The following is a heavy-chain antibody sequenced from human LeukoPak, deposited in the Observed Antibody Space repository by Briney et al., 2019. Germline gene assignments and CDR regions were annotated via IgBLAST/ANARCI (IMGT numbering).Heavy chain of an antibody. J-gene: IGHJ6*03. CDR1: GYTFTGYY. D-gene: IGHD4-17*01. Sequence: GASVKVSCKASGYTFTGYYMHWVRQAPGQGLEWMGWINPNSGGTNYAQKFQGRVTMTRDTSISTAYMELSRLRSDDTAVYYCAIATGDYSSWAYYYMDVWGKGTTVTVSS. V-gene: IGHV1-2*02. CDR2: INPNSGGT. CDR3: AIATGDYSSWAYYYMDV.